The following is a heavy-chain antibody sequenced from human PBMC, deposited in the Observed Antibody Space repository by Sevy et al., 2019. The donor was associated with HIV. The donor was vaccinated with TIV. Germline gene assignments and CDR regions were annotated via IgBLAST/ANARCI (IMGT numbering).Heavy chain of an antibody. CDR2: ISSSSNYI. V-gene: IGHV3-21*01. CDR1: GFTFSTYT. J-gene: IGHJ3*02. Sequence: GGSLRLSCAASGFTFSTYTMNWVRQAPGKGLEWVASISSSSNYIYYADSVKGRFTISRDNAKNSLNLQMNSLRAEDTAVYYCARTYGSGSWEAFDIWGQGTMVTVSS. CDR3: ARTYGSGSWEAFDI. D-gene: IGHD3-10*01.